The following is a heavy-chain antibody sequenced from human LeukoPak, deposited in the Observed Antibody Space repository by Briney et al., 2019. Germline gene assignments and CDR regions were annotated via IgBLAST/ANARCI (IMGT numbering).Heavy chain of an antibody. CDR3: ARDRNGDQYYFDY. V-gene: IGHV1-2*04. J-gene: IGHJ4*02. CDR2: LNPNSGDT. CDR1: GYTFTDFY. Sequence: ASVKVSCKTSGYTFTDFYIHWVRQAPGQGLEWMGWLNPNSGDTYLTQKFQGWVTMTRDTSISTAYMELSRLRSDDTAVYYCARDRNGDQYYFDYWGQGTLVTVSS. D-gene: IGHD4-17*01.